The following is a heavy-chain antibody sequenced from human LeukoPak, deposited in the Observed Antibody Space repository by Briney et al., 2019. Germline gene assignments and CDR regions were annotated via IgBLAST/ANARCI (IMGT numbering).Heavy chain of an antibody. CDR1: GYTFTGYY. J-gene: IGHJ4*02. D-gene: IGHD6-13*01. V-gene: IGHV1-2*02. CDR2: INPNSGGT. CDR3: ATVKGIAAAGTPLSYFDY. Sequence: ASVKVSCKASGYTFTGYYMHWVRQAPGQGLEWMGWINPNSGGTNYAQKFQGRVTMTRDTSISTAYMELSRLRSDDTAVYYCATVKGIAAAGTPLSYFDYWGQGTLVTVSS.